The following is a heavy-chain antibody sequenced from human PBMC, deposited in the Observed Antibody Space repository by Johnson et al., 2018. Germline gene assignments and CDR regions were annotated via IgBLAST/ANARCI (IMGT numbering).Heavy chain of an antibody. CDR1: GFTFSDYH. CDR3: ARSRLGKSTYYYYYYMDV. CDR2: ISSSGSII. V-gene: IGHV3-11*04. J-gene: IGHJ6*03. D-gene: IGHD4-11*01. Sequence: QVQLVQSGGGLVKPGGSLRLSCAASGFTFSDYHMSWIRQAPGKGLEWVSYISSSGSIIYYADSVKGRFTISRDNAKNSLYLQMNSLRAEDTALYYCARSRLGKSTYYYYYYMDVWGKGTTVTVSS.